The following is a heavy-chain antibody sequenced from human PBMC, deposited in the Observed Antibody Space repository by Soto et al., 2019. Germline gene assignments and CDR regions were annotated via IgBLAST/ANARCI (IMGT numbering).Heavy chain of an antibody. D-gene: IGHD2-2*02. Sequence: SETLSLTCTVSGGSISSYYWSWIRQPAGKGLEWIGRIYTSGSTNYNPSLKSRVTMSVDTSKNQFSLKLSSVTAADTAVYYCARDYCSSTSGYRGYYYYGMEVWGQGTTVTVSS. CDR1: GGSISSYY. CDR3: ARDYCSSTSGYRGYYYYGMEV. CDR2: IYTSGST. J-gene: IGHJ6*02. V-gene: IGHV4-4*07.